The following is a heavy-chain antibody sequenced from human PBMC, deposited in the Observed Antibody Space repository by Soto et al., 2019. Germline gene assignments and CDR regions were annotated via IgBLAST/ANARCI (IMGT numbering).Heavy chain of an antibody. Sequence: GESLKISCNGSGYRITNNCIAWVRQVPGKGLEWMGVIFFGDSDTRYSPSFQGQVTISADKSISTAYLQWSSLTASDTAMYYCARHYNGFDYWGQGTPVTVSS. V-gene: IGHV5-51*01. CDR2: IFFGDSDT. D-gene: IGHD3-10*01. CDR3: ARHYNGFDY. J-gene: IGHJ4*02. CDR1: GYRITNNC.